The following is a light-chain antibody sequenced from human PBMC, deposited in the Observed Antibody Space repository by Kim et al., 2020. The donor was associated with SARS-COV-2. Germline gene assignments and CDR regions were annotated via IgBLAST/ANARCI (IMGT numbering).Light chain of an antibody. Sequence: QSALTQPPSVSGSPGQSITISCTGTSSDVGGHNTISWYQQHPGKVPKVIIYNVNKRPSGISDRISGSKSGNTASLTISGLQAEDEADYFCSSYTLSQIDVFGSGTQLTVL. CDR1: SSDVGGHNT. V-gene: IGLV2-14*03. J-gene: IGLJ2*01. CDR2: NVN. CDR3: SSYTLSQIDV.